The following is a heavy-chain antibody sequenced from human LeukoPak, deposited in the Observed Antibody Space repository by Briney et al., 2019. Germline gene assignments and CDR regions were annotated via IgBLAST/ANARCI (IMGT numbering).Heavy chain of an antibody. V-gene: IGHV3-7*01. J-gene: IGHJ4*02. Sequence: GGSLRLSCAVSGFTFSSYWMSWVRQAPGKGLEWVANIKQDGSEKYYVDSVKGQFTISRDNAKNSLYLQMNSLRVEDTAVYYCARDVSANDYWGQGTLVTVSS. CDR3: ARDVSANDY. CDR1: GFTFSSYW. D-gene: IGHD2-8*01. CDR2: IKQDGSEK.